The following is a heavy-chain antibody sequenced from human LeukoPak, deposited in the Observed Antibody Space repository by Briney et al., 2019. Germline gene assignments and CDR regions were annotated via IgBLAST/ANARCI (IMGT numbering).Heavy chain of an antibody. CDR3: ARGDEDYYGSGSYFFDY. V-gene: IGHV4-59*08. D-gene: IGHD3-10*01. CDR1: GGSISDYY. J-gene: IGHJ4*02. Sequence: PSETLSLTCTVSGGSISDYYWSWIRQPPGKGLEWIGYISYTGSTTYNPSLKSRVTISVDTSKNEFSLKLSSVTAADTAVYFCARGDEDYYGSGSYFFDYWGQGTLVTVSS. CDR2: ISYTGST.